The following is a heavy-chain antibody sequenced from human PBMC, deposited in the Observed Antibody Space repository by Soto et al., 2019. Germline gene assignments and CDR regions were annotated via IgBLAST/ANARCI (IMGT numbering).Heavy chain of an antibody. CDR3: ARGCGGDCRLFDY. J-gene: IGHJ4*02. D-gene: IGHD2-21*02. V-gene: IGHV1-18*04. CDR1: GYTFTTYG. Sequence: GASVKVSCKTSGYTFTTYGITWVRQAPGQGLEWLGWMTTYNSNTNYAQNLHGRLTMTIDASTSTAYMELRSLRSDDTAVYYCARGCGGDCRLFDYWGQGTLVTVSS. CDR2: MTTYNSNT.